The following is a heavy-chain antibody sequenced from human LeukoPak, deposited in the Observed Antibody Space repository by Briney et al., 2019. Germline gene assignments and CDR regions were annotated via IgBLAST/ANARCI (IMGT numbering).Heavy chain of an antibody. Sequence: GGSLRLSRAASGFTFSSYAMHWVRQAPGKGLEWVAVISYDGSNKYYADSVKGRFTVSRDNAQSSLFLQMNSLRDEDTAVYFCARSQWDFWGQGTLLTVSS. CDR2: ISYDGSNK. CDR3: ARSQWDF. V-gene: IGHV3-30*04. CDR1: GFTFSSYA. J-gene: IGHJ4*02. D-gene: IGHD6-19*01.